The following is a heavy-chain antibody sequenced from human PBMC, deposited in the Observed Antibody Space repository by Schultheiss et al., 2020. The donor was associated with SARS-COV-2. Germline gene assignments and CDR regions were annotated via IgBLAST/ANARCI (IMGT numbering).Heavy chain of an antibody. CDR3: AKFRIRPEDGMDV. D-gene: IGHD2-21*01. J-gene: IGHJ6*02. CDR2: ISGSGGST. V-gene: IGHV3-23*01. Sequence: GESLKISCAASGFTFSSYAMSWVRQAPGKGLEWVSAISGSGGSTYYADSVKGRFTFSRDNSKNTLYLQMNSLRAEDTAVYYCAKFRIRPEDGMDVWGQGTAVTVSS. CDR1: GFTFSSYA.